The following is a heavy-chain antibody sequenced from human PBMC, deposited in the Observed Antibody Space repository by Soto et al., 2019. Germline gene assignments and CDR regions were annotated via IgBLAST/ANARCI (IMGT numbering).Heavy chain of an antibody. CDR3: ARLYNYGHYYFDY. CDR2: IYTSGST. Sequence: PSETLSLTCTVSGGSISSYYWSWIRQPAGKGLEWIGRIYTSGSTNYNPSLKSRVTMSVDTSKNEVSLTLTSVTPADTAVYFCARLYNYGHYYFDYWGQGTLVTVSS. CDR1: GGSISSYY. D-gene: IGHD5-18*01. J-gene: IGHJ4*02. V-gene: IGHV4-4*07.